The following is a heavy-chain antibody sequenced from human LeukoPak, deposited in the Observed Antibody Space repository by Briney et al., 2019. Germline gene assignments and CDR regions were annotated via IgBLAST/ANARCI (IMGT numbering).Heavy chain of an antibody. V-gene: IGHV3-30*04. CDR2: ITYDGSNK. CDR3: ARGRDYGDYIFDY. D-gene: IGHD4-17*01. CDR1: GFTFSSYA. Sequence: GRSLRLSCAASGFTFSSYAMHWVRPAPGKGLEWVAVITYDGSNKYYADSVKGRFTISRDNSKNTLYLQMNSLRAEDTAVYYCARGRDYGDYIFDYWGQGILVTVSS. J-gene: IGHJ4*02.